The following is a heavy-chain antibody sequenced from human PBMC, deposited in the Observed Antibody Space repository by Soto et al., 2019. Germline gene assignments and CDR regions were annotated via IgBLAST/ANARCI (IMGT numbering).Heavy chain of an antibody. CDR1: GGSISSYY. Sequence: QVQLQESGPGLVKPSETLSLTCTVSGGSISSYYWSWIRQPPGKGLEWIGYIYYSGSTNYNPSLKSRVTTPVDTSKTQFSLKLSSVTAADTAVYYCARRYGYSFDYWGQGTLVTVSS. D-gene: IGHD1-1*01. V-gene: IGHV4-59*08. CDR2: IYYSGST. J-gene: IGHJ4*02. CDR3: ARRYGYSFDY.